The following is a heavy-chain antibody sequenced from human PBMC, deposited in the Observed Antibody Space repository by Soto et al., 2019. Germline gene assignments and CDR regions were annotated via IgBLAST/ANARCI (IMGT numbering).Heavy chain of an antibody. Sequence: ASVKVSCKASGYSFTKFDINWVRQAPGQGLEWMGWLNPKSGNTGYAQNLQGRVTMTRDTSISTAYMELRSLRSEDTALYYCARVTAGSSDFDYWDQETLVPVSS. CDR1: GYSFTKFD. CDR3: ARVTAGSSDFDY. J-gene: IGHJ4*02. V-gene: IGHV1-8*01. D-gene: IGHD6-6*01. CDR2: LNPKSGNT.